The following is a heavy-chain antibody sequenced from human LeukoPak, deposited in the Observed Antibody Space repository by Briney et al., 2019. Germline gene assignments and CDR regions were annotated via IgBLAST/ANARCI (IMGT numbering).Heavy chain of an antibody. V-gene: IGHV1-18*04. CDR3: ARDGSTGDSDY. Sequence: ASVKVSCTASGYTFTSYGISWVRQAPGQGLEWVGWISAYNGNTNYAQKLQGRVTMTTDTSTRTAYMELSSLRSEDTAVYYCARDGSTGDSDYWGQGTLVTVSS. J-gene: IGHJ4*02. CDR2: ISAYNGNT. D-gene: IGHD2-8*02. CDR1: GYTFTSYG.